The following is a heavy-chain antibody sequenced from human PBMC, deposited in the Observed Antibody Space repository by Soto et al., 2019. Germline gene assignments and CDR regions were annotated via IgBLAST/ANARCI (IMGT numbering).Heavy chain of an antibody. CDR1: GFTFSNYG. V-gene: IGHV3-21*01. Sequence: PGGSLRLSCVVSGFTFSNYGINWVRQAPGKGLEWVSSVSKSGYTYYSDSVKGRFTISRDNAKNSVSLQMNTLRAEDTAVYYCAREDSIIIPAVSDFWGQGTLVTVSS. D-gene: IGHD2-2*01. J-gene: IGHJ4*02. CDR2: VSKSGYT. CDR3: AREDSIIIPAVSDF.